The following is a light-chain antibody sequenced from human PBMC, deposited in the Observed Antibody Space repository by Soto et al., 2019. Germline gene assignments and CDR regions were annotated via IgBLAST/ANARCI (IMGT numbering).Light chain of an antibody. Sequence: QSVLTQPPSVSAAPGQKVTISCSGSSSNIGNNYVSWYQQFPGTAPKLLIYENHERPSGIPDRFSGSKSGTSVTLGITGRQTGDEADYYCGTGDSSLSAWVFGGGTKLTVL. CDR3: GTGDSSLSAWV. J-gene: IGLJ3*02. CDR1: SSNIGNNY. V-gene: IGLV1-51*02. CDR2: ENH.